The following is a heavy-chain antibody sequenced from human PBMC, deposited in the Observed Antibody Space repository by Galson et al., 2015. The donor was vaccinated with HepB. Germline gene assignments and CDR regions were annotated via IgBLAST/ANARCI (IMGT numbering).Heavy chain of an antibody. V-gene: IGHV3-64D*06. CDR2: ISSDGTST. D-gene: IGHD3-3*01. J-gene: IGHJ4*02. CDR1: GFSFRTYA. CDR3: VKDLGWVDDY. Sequence: SLRLSCAFSGFSFRTYAMFWVRQAPVKGLEYVSGISSDGTSTNYVDSVRGRFTISRDTSKNTMYLQMSSLRPEDTAVYYCVKDLGWVDDYWGQRTLVTVSS.